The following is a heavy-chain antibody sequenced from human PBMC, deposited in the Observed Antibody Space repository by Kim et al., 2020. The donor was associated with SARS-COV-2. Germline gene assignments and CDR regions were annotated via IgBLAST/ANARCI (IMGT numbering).Heavy chain of an antibody. D-gene: IGHD1-1*01. CDR1: GFTLTSSA. Sequence: GGSLRLSCAASGFTLTSSAMHWVRQAPGKGLECVAAISSRGSNRDYADSVKGRFTISRDTSKNTLSLQMDSLKVEDTAVYYCARNWGMDVWGQGTTVTVSS. J-gene: IGHJ6*02. V-gene: IGHV3-30*04. CDR3: ARNWGMDV. CDR2: ISSRGSNR.